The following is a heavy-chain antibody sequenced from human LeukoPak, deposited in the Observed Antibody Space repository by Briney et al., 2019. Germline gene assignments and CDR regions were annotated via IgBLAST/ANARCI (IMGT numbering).Heavy chain of an antibody. CDR3: ARGHYYDSSLVEFDP. CDR2: MNPNSGNT. D-gene: IGHD3-22*01. CDR1: GGTFTSYD. J-gene: IGHJ5*02. Sequence: ASVKVSCKASGGTFTSYDINWVRQATGQGLEWMGWMNPNSGNTGYAQKFQGRVTMTRNTSISTAYMELSSLRSEDTAVYYCARGHYYDSSLVEFDPWGQGTLVTVSS. V-gene: IGHV1-8*01.